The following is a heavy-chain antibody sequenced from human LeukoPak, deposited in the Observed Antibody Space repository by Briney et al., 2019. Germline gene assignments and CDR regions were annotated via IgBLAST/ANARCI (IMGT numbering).Heavy chain of an antibody. J-gene: IGHJ3*02. CDR3: ARGGGGSYLIDAFDI. V-gene: IGHV3-23*01. Sequence: GGSLRLSCAASGFTFSSYAMSWVRQAPGKGLEWVSAISGSGGSTYYADSVKGRFTISRDNSKNTLYLQMNSLRAEDTAVYYCARGGGGSYLIDAFDIWGQGTMVTVSS. CDR1: GFTFSSYA. D-gene: IGHD1-26*01. CDR2: ISGSGGST.